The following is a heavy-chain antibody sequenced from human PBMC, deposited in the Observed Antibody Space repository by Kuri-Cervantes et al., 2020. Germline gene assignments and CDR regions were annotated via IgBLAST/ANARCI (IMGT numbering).Heavy chain of an antibody. CDR1: GFTFSSYA. CDR2: ISGSGDST. J-gene: IGHJ6*02. CDR3: ARGITIVVVSATPGPYYGMDV. Sequence: GESLKISCAASGFTFSSYAMTWVRQAPGKGLEWVSSISGSGDSTYYADSVKGRFTISRDNSKNTLFMQMNSLRAEDTAVYYCARGITIVVVSATPGPYYGMDVWGQGTTVTVSS. D-gene: IGHD2-15*01. V-gene: IGHV3-23*01.